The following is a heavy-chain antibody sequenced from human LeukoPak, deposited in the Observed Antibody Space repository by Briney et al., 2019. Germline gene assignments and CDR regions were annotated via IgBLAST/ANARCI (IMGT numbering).Heavy chain of an antibody. CDR2: IYYSGST. V-gene: IGHV4-61*01. Sequence: PSETLSLTCTVSGGSVSSGSYYWSWIRQPPGKGLEWIGYIYYSGSTNYNPSLKSRVTISVDTSKNQFSLNMYSVTAADTAVYYCARDPRWLTPDCTSTSCYENYFDPWGQGTLVTVSS. CDR3: ARDPRWLTPDCTSTSCYENYFDP. CDR1: GGSVSSGSYY. J-gene: IGHJ5*02. D-gene: IGHD2-2*01.